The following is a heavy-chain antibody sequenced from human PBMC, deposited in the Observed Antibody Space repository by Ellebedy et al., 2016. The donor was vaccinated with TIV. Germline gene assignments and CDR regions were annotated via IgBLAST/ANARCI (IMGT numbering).Heavy chain of an antibody. V-gene: IGHV3-53*01. CDR2: IYSAGST. CDR3: GREVAITRNLYGMDV. J-gene: IGHJ6*02. Sequence: GESLKISCAASGFTVSTSFMTWVRQAPGKGLEWVSIIYSAGSTYYADSVKGRFTISRDNSKNMLYLQMNSLRAEDTAVYYCGREVAITRNLYGMDVWGPGTTVTVSS. CDR1: GFTVSTSF. D-gene: IGHD3-22*01.